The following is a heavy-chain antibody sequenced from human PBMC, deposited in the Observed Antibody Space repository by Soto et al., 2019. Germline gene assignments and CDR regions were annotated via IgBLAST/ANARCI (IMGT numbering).Heavy chain of an antibody. D-gene: IGHD6-19*01. CDR3: ARDLDVIAVAGIEYYYYGMDV. CDR1: GFTFSSYW. CDR2: IKQDGSDN. Sequence: EVQLVESGGGLVQPGGSLRLSCAASGFTFSSYWMSWVRQAPGKVLEWVANIKQDGSDNYYVDSVKGRFTISRDNAKNSLYLQMNSLRAEDTAVYYCARDLDVIAVAGIEYYYYGMDVWGQGTTVTVSS. J-gene: IGHJ6*02. V-gene: IGHV3-7*03.